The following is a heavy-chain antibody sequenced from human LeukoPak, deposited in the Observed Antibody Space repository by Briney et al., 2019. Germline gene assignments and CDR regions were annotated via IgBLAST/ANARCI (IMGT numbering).Heavy chain of an antibody. J-gene: IGHJ4*02. CDR2: IESKTNGETT. Sequence: PGGSLRLSCAASGITFSNTWMSWVCQAPGKGLEWVGRIESKTNGETTDYAAPVKDRFTISRDDSKSTVYLQMNSLKTEDTAVYYCSIDSLLLNYWGQGTLVTVSS. D-gene: IGHD3-16*01. CDR1: GITFSNTW. CDR3: SIDSLLLNY. V-gene: IGHV3-15*04.